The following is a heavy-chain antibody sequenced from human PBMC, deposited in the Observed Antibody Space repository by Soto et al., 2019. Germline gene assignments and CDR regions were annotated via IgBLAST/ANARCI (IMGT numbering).Heavy chain of an antibody. CDR3: ARRQHYYDSSGYYYNYPPHYYGMDV. V-gene: IGHV3-21*01. J-gene: IGHJ6*02. CDR2: ISSSSSYI. Sequence: PGGSLRLSCAASGFTFSSYSMNWVRQAPGKGLEWVSSISSSSSYIYYADSVKGRFTISRDNAKNSLYLQMNSLRAEDTAVYYCARRQHYYDSSGYYYNYPPHYYGMDVWGQGTTVTVSS. CDR1: GFTFSSYS. D-gene: IGHD3-22*01.